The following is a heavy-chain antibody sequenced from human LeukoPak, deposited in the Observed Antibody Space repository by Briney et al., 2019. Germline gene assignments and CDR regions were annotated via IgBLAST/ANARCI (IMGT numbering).Heavy chain of an antibody. CDR3: ARSGQQHYYGSDYDY. CDR1: GGSISSYY. J-gene: IGHJ4*02. V-gene: IGHV4-59*08. CDR2: IYYSGST. D-gene: IGHD3-10*01. Sequence: SETLSLTCTVSGGSISSYYWSWIRQPPGKGLEWIGYIYYSGSTNYNPSLKSRVTISVDTSKNQFSLKLSSVTAADTAVYYCARSGQQHYYGSDYDYWGQGTLVTVSS.